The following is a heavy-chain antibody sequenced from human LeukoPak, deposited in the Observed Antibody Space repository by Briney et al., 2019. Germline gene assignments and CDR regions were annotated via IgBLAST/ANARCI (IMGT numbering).Heavy chain of an antibody. CDR3: ARVGYSSGWYGGYFFDY. CDR2: ISSSGSTI. Sequence: PGGSLRLSCAASGFTFSSYEMNWVRQAPGKGLEWVSYISSSGSTIYYADSVKGRFTISRDNAKNSLYLQMNSLRAEDTAVYYCARVGYSSGWYGGYFFDYWGQGTLVTVSS. J-gene: IGHJ4*02. CDR1: GFTFSSYE. D-gene: IGHD6-19*01. V-gene: IGHV3-48*03.